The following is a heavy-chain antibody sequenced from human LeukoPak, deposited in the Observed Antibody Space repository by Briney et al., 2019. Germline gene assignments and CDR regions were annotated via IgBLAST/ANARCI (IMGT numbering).Heavy chain of an antibody. D-gene: IGHD1-1*01. J-gene: IGHJ6*04. Sequence: PGRSLRLSCAASGFTFSSHSMNWVRQAPGKGLEWISHISSSASTIKYADSVEGRFTISRDNAKNSLDLQMSTLRVEDTAVYYCARGTALLDVWGKGTTVTVSS. CDR2: ISSSASTI. CDR3: ARGTALLDV. CDR1: GFTFSSHS. V-gene: IGHV3-48*01.